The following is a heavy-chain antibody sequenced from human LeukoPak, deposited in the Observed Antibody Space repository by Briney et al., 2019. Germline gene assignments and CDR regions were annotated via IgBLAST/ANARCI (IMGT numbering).Heavy chain of an antibody. V-gene: IGHV1-46*03. D-gene: IGHD3-16*02. CDR3: TRTDYDYVWGSYRYSGHAFDI. CDR1: GYSLTSYY. Sequence: ASVKVSCKASGYSLTSYYMHGVRQAPGQGLEWVAIINPSGGSTRYAQKFQDRVTVTRDTSTSTVYMELSSLRSEDTAVYFCTRTDYDYVWGSYRYSGHAFDIWGQGTMVTVSS. J-gene: IGHJ3*02. CDR2: INPSGGST.